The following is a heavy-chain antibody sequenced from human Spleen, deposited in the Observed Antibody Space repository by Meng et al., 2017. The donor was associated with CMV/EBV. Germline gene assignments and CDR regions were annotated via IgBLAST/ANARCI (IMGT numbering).Heavy chain of an antibody. J-gene: IGHJ4*02. Sequence: LKVLGHLSLTCTVCGGSIRSGSYYGGWCCQPPGKGLEWIGSIYYSGSTSYNPSLKSRVTISVDTSKNQFSLKLSSVTAADTAVYYCAREYSSSSFDYWGKGTLVTVSS. V-gene: IGHV4-39*07. CDR3: AREYSSSSFDY. CDR1: GGSIRSGSYY. D-gene: IGHD6-6*01. CDR2: IYYSGST.